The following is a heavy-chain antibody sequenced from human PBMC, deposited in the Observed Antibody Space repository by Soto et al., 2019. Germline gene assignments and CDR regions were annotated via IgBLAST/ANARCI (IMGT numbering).Heavy chain of an antibody. CDR2: IYYSGST. V-gene: IGHV4-30-4*01. D-gene: IGHD2-15*01. CDR1: GGSISSGDYY. J-gene: IGHJ6*02. CDR3: ARAWRYCSGGSCYSGYYGMDV. Sequence: PSETLSLTCTVSGGSISSGDYYWSWIRQPPGKGLEWIGYIYYSGSTYYNPSLKSRVTISVDTSKNQFSLKLSSVTAADTAVYYCARAWRYCSGGSCYSGYYGMDVWGQGTTVTV.